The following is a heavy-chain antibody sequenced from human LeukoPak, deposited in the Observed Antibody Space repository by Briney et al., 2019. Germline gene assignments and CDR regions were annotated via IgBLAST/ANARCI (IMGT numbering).Heavy chain of an antibody. D-gene: IGHD4-17*01. CDR1: GFTFSNYD. V-gene: IGHV3-48*02. CDR2: ITSSSGTM. J-gene: IGHJ4*02. Sequence: SGGSLRLSCAASGFTFSNYDMNWVRQPPGKGLEWVSYITSSSGTMSYADSVKGRFTISRVNAKNSLYLQMNSLRDEDTAVYYCARPTTVTLDYWGQGTLVTVSS. CDR3: ARPTTVTLDY.